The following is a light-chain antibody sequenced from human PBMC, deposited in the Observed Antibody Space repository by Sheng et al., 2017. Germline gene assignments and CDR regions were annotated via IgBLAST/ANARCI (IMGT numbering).Light chain of an antibody. CDR3: QQCYSTPYT. CDR1: QRISNY. CDR2: KAS. Sequence: DIQMTQSPSSLSASVGDRVTITCRASQRISNYLTWYQQKLGKAPKFLIYKASTLQGGVPSRFSGSASGTDFTLTIISLQPEDFATYYCQQCYSTPYTFGQGTKVEIK. J-gene: IGKJ2*01. V-gene: IGKV1-39*01.